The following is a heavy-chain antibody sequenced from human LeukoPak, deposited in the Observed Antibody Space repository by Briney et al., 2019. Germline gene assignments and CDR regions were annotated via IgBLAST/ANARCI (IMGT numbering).Heavy chain of an antibody. J-gene: IGHJ4*02. CDR3: AKSHTSYSSSWSVSYYFDS. CDR2: IWYDGSNK. V-gene: IGHV3-33*06. Sequence: GRSLRLSCAASGFTFSSYGMHWVRQAPGKGLEWVAVIWYDGSNKYYADSVKGRFTISRDNSKNTLYLQMNSVRAEDTAVYYCAKSHTSYSSSWSVSYYFDSWGQGALVTVSS. D-gene: IGHD6-13*01. CDR1: GFTFSSYG.